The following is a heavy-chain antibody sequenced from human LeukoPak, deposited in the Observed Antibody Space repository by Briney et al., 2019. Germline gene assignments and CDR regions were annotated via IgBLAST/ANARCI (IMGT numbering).Heavy chain of an antibody. V-gene: IGHV4-59*01. CDR2: IYYRVTS. CDR1: GDSISTYY. Sequence: PSETLTLTCTVSGDSISTYYWSWIRQPPGKGLEGIGYIYYRVTSDYNPSLPSRLTMSVDISTRQISLKLGSVTAADPAVYYCARAVGGDGSGSLWGPGALVTVSS. CDR3: ARAVGGDGSGSL. D-gene: IGHD3-10*01. J-gene: IGHJ4*02.